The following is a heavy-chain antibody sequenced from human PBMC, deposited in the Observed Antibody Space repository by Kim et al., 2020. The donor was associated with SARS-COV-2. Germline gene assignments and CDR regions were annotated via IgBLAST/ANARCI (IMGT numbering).Heavy chain of an antibody. Sequence: SETLSLTCAVYGGSFSGYYWSWIRQPPGKGLEWIGEINHSGSTNYNPSLKSRVTISVDTSKNQFSLKLSSVTAADTAVYYCAIRRITIFGVGHNGFQYWGQGTLVTVSS. CDR1: GGSFSGYY. CDR3: AIRRITIFGVGHNGFQY. D-gene: IGHD3-3*01. J-gene: IGHJ4*02. CDR2: INHSGST. V-gene: IGHV4-34*01.